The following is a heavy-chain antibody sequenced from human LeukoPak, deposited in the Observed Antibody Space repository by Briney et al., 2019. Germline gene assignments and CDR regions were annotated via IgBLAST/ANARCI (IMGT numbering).Heavy chain of an antibody. Sequence: SETLSLTCTVSGGSISSYYWSWIRLPAGKGLEWIGRIYSSGSTNYNPSLKSRVTMSVDTSKNQFSLKLNSVTAADTAVYYCARGLSSGLWYFDRWGRGTLVTVSS. D-gene: IGHD3-22*01. J-gene: IGHJ2*01. CDR1: GGSISSYY. CDR3: ARGLSSGLWYFDR. CDR2: IYSSGST. V-gene: IGHV4-4*07.